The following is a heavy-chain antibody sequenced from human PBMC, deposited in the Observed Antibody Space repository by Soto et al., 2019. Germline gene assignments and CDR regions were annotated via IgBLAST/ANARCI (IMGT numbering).Heavy chain of an antibody. V-gene: IGHV4-34*01. CDR3: AKDSLIAVAGNFDY. CDR1: GASFSDHY. Sequence: SETLSLTCAIYGASFSDHYWGWIRQPPGKGLEWIGEISHSGSTNYNPSLKSRVTISADTSKNQFSLKMTSLTGADTAVYYCAKDSLIAVAGNFDYWGQGTLVTVSS. D-gene: IGHD6-19*01. CDR2: ISHSGST. J-gene: IGHJ4*02.